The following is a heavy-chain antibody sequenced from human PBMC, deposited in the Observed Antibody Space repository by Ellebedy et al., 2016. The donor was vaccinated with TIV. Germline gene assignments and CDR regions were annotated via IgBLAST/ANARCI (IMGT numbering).Heavy chain of an antibody. Sequence: GESLKISCAASRFSFSSYWMSWVRQPPGKGLEWVANINQDGSDKYYVDSVKGRFTISRDNAKNSLYLQMNSLRAEDTSVYYCARDGSYGDYLSPRHALDIWGQGTTVTVSS. CDR1: RFSFSSYW. V-gene: IGHV3-7*01. J-gene: IGHJ3*02. CDR3: ARDGSYGDYLSPRHALDI. CDR2: INQDGSDK. D-gene: IGHD4-17*01.